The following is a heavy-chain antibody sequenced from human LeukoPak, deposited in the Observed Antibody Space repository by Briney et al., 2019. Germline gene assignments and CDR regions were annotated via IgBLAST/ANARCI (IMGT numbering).Heavy chain of an antibody. J-gene: IGHJ4*02. V-gene: IGHV3-7*01. D-gene: IGHD3-3*01. CDR3: ARDEVWSGYYGN. CDR1: GFTFGKYW. Sequence: GGSLRLSCVASGFTFGKYWMSWVRQAPGKGLEWVANIKLDGSEKYYVDSVKGRFTISRDNAKNSLYLQMNSLRAEDTAVYYCARDEVWSGYYGNWGQGTLVTVSS. CDR2: IKLDGSEK.